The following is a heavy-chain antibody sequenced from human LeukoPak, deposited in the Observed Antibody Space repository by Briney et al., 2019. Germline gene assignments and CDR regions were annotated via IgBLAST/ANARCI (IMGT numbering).Heavy chain of an antibody. D-gene: IGHD6-13*01. Sequence: SETLSLTCTVSGDSISSDNHHWSWIRQPAGKGLEWIGRIYSSGSTNYNPSLQSRVTISVDTSKNQFSLKLSSVTAADTAVYYCARVTKTQQYYYYYYMDVWGKGTTVTVSS. CDR2: IYSSGST. CDR3: ARVTKTQQYYYYYYMDV. V-gene: IGHV4-61*02. CDR1: GDSISSDNHH. J-gene: IGHJ6*03.